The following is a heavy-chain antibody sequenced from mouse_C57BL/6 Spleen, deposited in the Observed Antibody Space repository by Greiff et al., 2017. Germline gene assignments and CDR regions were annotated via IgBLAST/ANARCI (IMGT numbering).Heavy chain of an antibody. J-gene: IGHJ4*01. Sequence: QVQLQQPGAELVKPGASVKLSCKASGYTFTSYWMHWVKQRPGQGLEWIGMIHPNSGSTNYNEKFKSKATLTVDKSSSTAYMQLSSLTSEDSAVYYCAIWGKIYAMDYWGQGTSDTVSS. D-gene: IGHD1-1*02. V-gene: IGHV1-64*01. CDR1: GYTFTSYW. CDR2: IHPNSGST. CDR3: AIWGKIYAMDY.